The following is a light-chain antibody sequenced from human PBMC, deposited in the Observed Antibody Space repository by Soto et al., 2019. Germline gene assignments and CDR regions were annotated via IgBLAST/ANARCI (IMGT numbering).Light chain of an antibody. V-gene: IGKV3-20*01. CDR2: GAS. CDR1: QRITNNF. Sequence: EIVLTQSPGALSLSPGESATLSCRASQRITNNFLAWFQQKPGLAPRLLIHGASTRASGVPGRFSGGGSGTDFVLTISRLEPEDFAVYYCHQYGRSPFTFGQGTKLQIK. J-gene: IGKJ2*01. CDR3: HQYGRSPFT.